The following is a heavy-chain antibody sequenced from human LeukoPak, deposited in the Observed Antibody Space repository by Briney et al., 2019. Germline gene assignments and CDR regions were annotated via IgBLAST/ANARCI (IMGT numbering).Heavy chain of an antibody. D-gene: IGHD6-6*01. Sequence: PSETLSLTCTVSGGSISSSSYYWGWIRQPPGKGLEWIGSIYYSGSTYYNPSLKSRVTISVDTSKNQFSLKLSSVTAADTAVYYCARVKSIAARTDWFDPWGQGTLVTVSS. J-gene: IGHJ5*02. V-gene: IGHV4-39*07. CDR2: IYYSGST. CDR1: GGSISSSSYY. CDR3: ARVKSIAARTDWFDP.